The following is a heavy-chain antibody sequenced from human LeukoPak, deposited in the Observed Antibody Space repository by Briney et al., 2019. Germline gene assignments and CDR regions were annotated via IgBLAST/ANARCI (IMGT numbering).Heavy chain of an antibody. J-gene: IGHJ3*02. V-gene: IGHV4-59*08. Sequence: PSETLSLTCTVSGGSISSYYWSWIRQPPGKGLEWIGYIYYSGSTNYNPSLKSRVTISVDTSKNQFSLKLSSVTAADTAVYYCVRHVRLGGNAFDIWGQGTMVTVSS. CDR2: IYYSGST. CDR1: GGSISSYY. D-gene: IGHD1-26*01. CDR3: VRHVRLGGNAFDI.